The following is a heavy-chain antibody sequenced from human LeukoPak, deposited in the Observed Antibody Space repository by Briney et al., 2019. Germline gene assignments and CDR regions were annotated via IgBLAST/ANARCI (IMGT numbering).Heavy chain of an antibody. D-gene: IGHD3-10*02. J-gene: IGHJ6*04. CDR1: GFTFSRYD. V-gene: IGHV3-13*01. Sequence: GGSLRLSCAASGFTFSRYDMHWVRQATGKGLKWVSGIGIAGDTYYRGSVKGRFTISRDNAKNSLYLQMNSLRAEDTAVYYCAELGITMIGGVWGKGTTVTISS. CDR2: IGIAGDT. CDR3: AELGITMIGGV.